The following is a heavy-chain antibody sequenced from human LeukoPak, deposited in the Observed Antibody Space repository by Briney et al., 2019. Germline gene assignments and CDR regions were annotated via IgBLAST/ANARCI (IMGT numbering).Heavy chain of an antibody. CDR1: GLPIADFA. V-gene: IGHV3-43*02. Sequence: GGSLRLSCVASGLPIADFAMHWVRQAPGKGLEWVSLISGDGVSTFYADSAKGRFSISRDNSKNSLSLEMNSLRTEDTAMYYCARESGKFDYWGQGTLVAVSS. J-gene: IGHJ4*02. CDR3: ARESGKFDY. CDR2: ISGDGVST.